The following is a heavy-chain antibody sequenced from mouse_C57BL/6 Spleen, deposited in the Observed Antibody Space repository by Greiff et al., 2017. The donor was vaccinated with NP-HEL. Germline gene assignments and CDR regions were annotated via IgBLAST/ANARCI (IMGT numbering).Heavy chain of an antibody. Sequence: QVQLQQSGAELVKPGASVKLSCKASGYTFTSYWMHWVNQRPGQGLEWIGYINPSSGCTNYNQKFKVKATLTADKSSSTAYMQLSRLTSEDSAVYDCARGDLISKVDYWGQGTTLTVSS. V-gene: IGHV1-7*01. CDR3: ARGDLISKVDY. CDR2: INPSSGCT. CDR1: GYTFTSYW. J-gene: IGHJ2*01. D-gene: IGHD1-1*01.